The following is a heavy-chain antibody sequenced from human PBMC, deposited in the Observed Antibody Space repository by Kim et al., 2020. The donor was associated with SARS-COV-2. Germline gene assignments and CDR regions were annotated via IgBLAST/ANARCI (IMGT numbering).Heavy chain of an antibody. CDR2: IYPGDSDT. CDR3: ARHSYAEPPGPFDV. V-gene: IGHV5-51*01. Sequence: GDSLKISCKASGYSFAMFWNGWVRQMPGKGPGWMGIIYPGDSDTTYSPSFQGQVTIPADKSMNTAFLQWRDLKAPETAMYYCARHSYAEPPGPFDVWGQGTLVTVSS. J-gene: IGHJ3*01. CDR1: GYSFAMFW. D-gene: IGHD2-2*01.